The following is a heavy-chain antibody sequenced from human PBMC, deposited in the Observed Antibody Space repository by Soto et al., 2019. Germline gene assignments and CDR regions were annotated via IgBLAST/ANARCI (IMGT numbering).Heavy chain of an antibody. J-gene: IGHJ4*02. CDR2: IYRSGTT. CDR3: AKNFDY. V-gene: IGHV4-4*02. CDR1: GGSISSSRW. Sequence: SETLSLTCAVSGGSISSSRWWSWVRQPPGKGLEWIGEIYRSGTTNYNPSLKSRVTISVDTSKNHFSLKLNSVTAADSAVYYCAKNFDYWGQGTLVTVSS.